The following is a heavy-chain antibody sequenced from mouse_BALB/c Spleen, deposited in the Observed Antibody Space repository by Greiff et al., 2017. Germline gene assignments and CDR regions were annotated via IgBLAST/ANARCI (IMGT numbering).Heavy chain of an antibody. D-gene: IGHD3-3*01. CDR2: ISYSGST. Sequence: EVQLQESGPGLVKPSQSLSLTCTVTGYSITSDYAWNWIRQFPGNKLEWMGYISYSGSTSYNPSLKSRISITRDTSKNQFFLQLNSVTTEDTATYYCAGGDGFAYWGQGTLVTVSA. V-gene: IGHV3-2*02. J-gene: IGHJ3*01. CDR1: GYSITSDYA. CDR3: AGGDGFAY.